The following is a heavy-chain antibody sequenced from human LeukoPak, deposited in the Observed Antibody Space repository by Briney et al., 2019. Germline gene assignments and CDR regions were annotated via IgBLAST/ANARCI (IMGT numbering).Heavy chain of an antibody. J-gene: IGHJ4*02. Sequence: SETLSLTCAVYGGSFSGYYWSWIRQPPGKGLEWTGEINHSGSTNYNPSLKSRVTISVDTSKNQFSLELSSVTAADTAVYYCARGYDLFTNDYWGQGTLVTVSS. D-gene: IGHD3-22*01. CDR2: INHSGST. CDR1: GGSFSGYY. CDR3: ARGYDLFTNDY. V-gene: IGHV4-34*01.